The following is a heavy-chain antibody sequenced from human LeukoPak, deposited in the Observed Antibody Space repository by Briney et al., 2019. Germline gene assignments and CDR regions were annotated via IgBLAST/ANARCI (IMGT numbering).Heavy chain of an antibody. CDR3: ARLLVYNSGGEAFDH. D-gene: IGHD1-20*01. Sequence: GGSLRLSCAASGFTFSRYWMSWVRQAPGKGLEWVANIKQVGRVKYYVDSVKGRFTISRDNAKNSLYLQMNTLTGEDTAVYYCARLLVYNSGGEAFDHWGQGTLVTISS. CDR2: IKQVGRVK. V-gene: IGHV3-7*01. CDR1: GFTFSRYW. J-gene: IGHJ4*02.